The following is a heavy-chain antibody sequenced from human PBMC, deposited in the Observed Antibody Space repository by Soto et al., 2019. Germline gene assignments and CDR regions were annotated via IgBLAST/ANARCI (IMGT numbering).Heavy chain of an antibody. CDR2: IYPGDSDT. CDR3: ARRVAARGELRDVFVI. D-gene: IGHD6-25*01. CDR1: AYSFTSYW. Sequence: GESLKISCKGSAYSFTSYWIGWVRQMPGKRMEWLGIIYPGDSDTRYSSSFQGQVTISADKSISTAYLQWSSLKAADTAMYYCARRVAARGELRDVFVIWGQGTMVTVSS. V-gene: IGHV5-51*01. J-gene: IGHJ3*02.